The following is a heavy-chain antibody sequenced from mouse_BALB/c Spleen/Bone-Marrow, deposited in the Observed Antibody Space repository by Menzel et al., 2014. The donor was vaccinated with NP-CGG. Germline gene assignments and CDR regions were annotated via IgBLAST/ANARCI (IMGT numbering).Heavy chain of an antibody. Sequence: VQGVESGPGLVAPSQRLSITCTVSGFSLTSYGVHWVRQPPGKGLEWLGVIWAGGSTNYNSALMSRLSISKDNSKSQVFLKMNSLQTDDTAMYYCARDRGGSYWGQGTLVTVSA. J-gene: IGHJ3*01. CDR3: ARDRGGSY. CDR1: GFSLTSYG. V-gene: IGHV2-9*02. CDR2: IWAGGST.